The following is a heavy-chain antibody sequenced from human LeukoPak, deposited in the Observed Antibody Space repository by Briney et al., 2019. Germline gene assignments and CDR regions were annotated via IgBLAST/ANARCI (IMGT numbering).Heavy chain of an antibody. V-gene: IGHV5-51*01. CDR2: IYPGDSDT. CDR3: ARREVERTLLGAFDI. J-gene: IGHJ3*02. D-gene: IGHD5-24*01. Sequence: GESLKISCKGSGYSFTSYWIGWVRQMPGKDLEWMGIIYPGDSDTRYSPSFQGQVTISADKSISTAYLQWSSLKASDTAMYYCARREVERTLLGAFDIWGQGTMVTVSS. CDR1: GYSFTSYW.